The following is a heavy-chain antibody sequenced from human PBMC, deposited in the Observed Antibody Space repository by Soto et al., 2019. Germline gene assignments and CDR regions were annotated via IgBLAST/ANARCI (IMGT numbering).Heavy chain of an antibody. CDR1: GFTFSSYA. CDR3: AKDGRRWDLPADY. V-gene: IGHV3-23*01. CDR2: ISGGGGST. Sequence: EVQLLESGGGLVQPGGSLRLSCAASGFTFSSYAMSWVRQAPGKGLEWVSAISGGGGSTYYADSVNGRFTISRDNSKNTLYLQMNSLRAEDTAVYYCAKDGRRWDLPADYWGQGALVTVSS. D-gene: IGHD1-26*01. J-gene: IGHJ4*02.